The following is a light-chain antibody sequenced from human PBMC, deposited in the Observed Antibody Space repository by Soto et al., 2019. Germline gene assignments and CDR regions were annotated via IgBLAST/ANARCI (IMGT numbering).Light chain of an antibody. CDR2: CAS. V-gene: IGKV3-20*01. Sequence: EIVLTQSPGTLSLSPGERATLSCRASQSVSSSFLAWYQQKPGQAPRLLIYCASSRATGIPDRFSGSGSGTDFNLAISRLEPEDVGVYYCQQYDSSPWTFGQGTKVEIK. CDR3: QQYDSSPWT. CDR1: QSVSSSF. J-gene: IGKJ1*01.